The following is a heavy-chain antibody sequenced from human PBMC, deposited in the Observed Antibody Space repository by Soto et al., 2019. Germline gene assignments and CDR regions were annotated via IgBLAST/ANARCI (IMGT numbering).Heavy chain of an antibody. D-gene: IGHD2-2*01. V-gene: IGHV3-30-3*01. Sequence: QVQLVESGGGVVQPGRSLRLSCAASGFTFSSNAMNWVRQAPGKGLEWVAVISYDGSSQYYTDSVKGRFTISRDNSKKILYLQMDSLRAEDTAVYYCARGFWYQVLGWFDPWGQGTLVTVSS. J-gene: IGHJ5*02. CDR2: ISYDGSSQ. CDR1: GFTFSSNA. CDR3: ARGFWYQVLGWFDP.